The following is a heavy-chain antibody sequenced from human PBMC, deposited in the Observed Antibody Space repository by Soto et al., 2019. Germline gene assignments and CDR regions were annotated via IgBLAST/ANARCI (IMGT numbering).Heavy chain of an antibody. V-gene: IGHV3-23*01. D-gene: IGHD2-21*02. Sequence: EVQLLESGGGLVQPGGSLRLSCAASGFTFSNYAMSCVRQAPGKGLEWVATVSGGGDGTYYADSVKGRFTISRDNPRNTVYLQINRLRAGATAVYYWAKKGLGSLATYCNYGDCQYALANWGQGTIVNVSS. CDR1: GFTFSNYA. CDR2: VSGGGDGT. J-gene: IGHJ3*01. CDR3: AKKGLGSLATYCNYGDCQYALAN.